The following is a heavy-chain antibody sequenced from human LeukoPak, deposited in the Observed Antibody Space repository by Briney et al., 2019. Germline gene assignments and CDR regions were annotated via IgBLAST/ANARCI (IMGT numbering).Heavy chain of an antibody. V-gene: IGHV1-18*04. CDR3: ARDDELLRPEAFDI. CDR2: ISAYNGNT. J-gene: IGHJ3*02. D-gene: IGHD1-26*01. Sequence: ASVKVSCKASGYTFTGYYMHWVRQAPGQGLEWMGWISAYNGNTNYAQKLQGRVTMTTDTSTSTAYMELRSLRSDDTAVYYCARDDELLRPEAFDIWGQGTMVTVSS. CDR1: GYTFTGYY.